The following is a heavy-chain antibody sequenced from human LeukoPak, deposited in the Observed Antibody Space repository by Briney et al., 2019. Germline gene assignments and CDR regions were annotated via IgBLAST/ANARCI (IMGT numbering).Heavy chain of an antibody. V-gene: IGHV4-34*01. CDR1: GGSFSGYY. Sequence: SETLSLTCAVYGGSFSGYYWSWIRQPPGKGLEWIGEINHSGSTNYNPSLKSRVTISVDTSKNQFSLKLSSVTAADTAVYYCARDVYYDSSGYPTFDYWGQGTLVTVSS. J-gene: IGHJ4*02. CDR3: ARDVYYDSSGYPTFDY. D-gene: IGHD3-22*01. CDR2: INHSGST.